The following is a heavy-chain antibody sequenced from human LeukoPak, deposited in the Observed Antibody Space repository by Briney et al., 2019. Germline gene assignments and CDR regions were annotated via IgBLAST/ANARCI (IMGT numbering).Heavy chain of an antibody. Sequence: GRSLRLSSAASGFTFSSYGMQSVRQAPGKGLEWVAVIWYDGSNKYYADSVKGRFTISRDNSKNTLYLQMNSLRAEDTSVYYCARSLTRVTRGGLVFHYWGQGTLVTVSS. J-gene: IGHJ4*02. CDR2: IWYDGSNK. CDR1: GFTFSSYG. CDR3: ARSLTRVTRGGLVFHY. V-gene: IGHV3-33*01. D-gene: IGHD4-17*01.